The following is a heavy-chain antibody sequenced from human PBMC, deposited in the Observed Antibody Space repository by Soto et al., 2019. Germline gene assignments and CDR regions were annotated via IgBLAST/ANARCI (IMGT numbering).Heavy chain of an antibody. CDR1: GFTFSSCS. J-gene: IGHJ6*02. Sequence: GGSLRLSSAASGFTFSSCSMGWVRQAPGKGLEWVSDIIDSGGSTYYADSVKGRFTISRDNSKSTPYPQMNSLRAEDTALYYCAKGRSYYYYYGVDVWGQGTTVTVSS. CDR3: AKGRSYYYYYGVDV. CDR2: IIDSGGST. V-gene: IGHV3-23*01.